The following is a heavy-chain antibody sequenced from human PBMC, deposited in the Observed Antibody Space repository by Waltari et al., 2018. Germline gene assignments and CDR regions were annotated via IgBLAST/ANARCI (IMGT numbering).Heavy chain of an antibody. J-gene: IGHJ4*02. V-gene: IGHV3-48*01. CDR3: ARYESDY. CDR1: GFTFSSYS. CDR2: ISSMISTI. D-gene: IGHD3-16*01. Sequence: EVQLVESGGGLVQPGGSLRLSCADSGFTFSSYSMNWVRQAPGKRLGWFSCISSMISTIYYADSVTGRFTISRDNAKNSLYLQMYSLRAEYPAVYYCARYESDYWGQPTLVTVSS.